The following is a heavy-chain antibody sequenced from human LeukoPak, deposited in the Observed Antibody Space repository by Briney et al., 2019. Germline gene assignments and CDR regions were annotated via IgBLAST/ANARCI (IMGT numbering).Heavy chain of an antibody. Sequence: ASVRVSCKASGYTFTGYHIHWVRQAPGQGLEWMGRINPYSGDTNFAQKFQGRVTMTRDTSITTAYMDLSSLTPDDTAVYFCARDQGSLTRSWYTGYWGQGTQVTVSS. CDR1: GYTFTGYH. CDR2: INPYSGDT. D-gene: IGHD6-13*01. CDR3: ARDQGSLTRSWYTGY. J-gene: IGHJ4*02. V-gene: IGHV1-2*06.